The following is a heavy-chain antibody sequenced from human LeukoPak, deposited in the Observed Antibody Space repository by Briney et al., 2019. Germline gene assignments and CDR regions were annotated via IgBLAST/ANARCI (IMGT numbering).Heavy chain of an antibody. Sequence: PGGSLRLSCAASGFTFSSYAMQWVRQAPEKRLEYVSGISGNGGSTYYANSVKGRFTMSRDNSRNTLYLQMGSLRPEDTAVYYCARDGKATNDYWGQGTLVTVSS. J-gene: IGHJ4*02. CDR1: GFTFSSYA. CDR2: ISGNGGST. V-gene: IGHV3-64*01. CDR3: ARDGKATNDY. D-gene: IGHD5-24*01.